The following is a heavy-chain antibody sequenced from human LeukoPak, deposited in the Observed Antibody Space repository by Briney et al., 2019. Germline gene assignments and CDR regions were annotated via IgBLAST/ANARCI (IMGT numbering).Heavy chain of an antibody. J-gene: IGHJ4*02. CDR2: ISAYSGNT. CDR1: GYTFTSYG. V-gene: IGHV1-18*01. CDR3: ARDAVSTVTAGGIDY. Sequence: ASVKVSCKASGYTFTSYGISWVRQAPGQGLEWMAWISAYSGNTEYAENIQGRVTMTTDTSTSTDYMELRSLRSDDTAVYYCARDAVSTVTAGGIDYWGQGTLVTVSS. D-gene: IGHD2-21*02.